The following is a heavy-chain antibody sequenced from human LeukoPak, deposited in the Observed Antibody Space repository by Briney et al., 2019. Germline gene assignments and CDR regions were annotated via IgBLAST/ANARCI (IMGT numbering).Heavy chain of an antibody. Sequence: PSETLSLTCTVSGASISRHFWSWIRQSPGKGLEWIAYVHHDGTTNYNPSLKSRVAISIDTSRNQLSLKLSSVTAADTAVYYCARGSTRADDYWGQGILVSVSS. D-gene: IGHD2/OR15-2a*01. V-gene: IGHV4-59*11. J-gene: IGHJ4*02. CDR1: GASISRHF. CDR3: ARGSTRADDY. CDR2: VHHDGTT.